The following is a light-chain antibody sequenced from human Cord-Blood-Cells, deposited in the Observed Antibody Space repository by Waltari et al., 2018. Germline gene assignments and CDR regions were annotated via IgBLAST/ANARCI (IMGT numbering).Light chain of an antibody. V-gene: IGKV4-1*01. CDR3: QQYYSTPWT. CDR1: QSVLYSSNNKNY. Sequence: DIVMIQSPDSLAVSLGDRATINGTPSQSVLYSSNNKNYLAGYQTNPGQPPKLLIYWASTRESGVPDRFSGSGSGTDFTLTISSLQAEDVAVYYCQQYYSTPWTFGQGTKVEIK. CDR2: WAS. J-gene: IGKJ1*01.